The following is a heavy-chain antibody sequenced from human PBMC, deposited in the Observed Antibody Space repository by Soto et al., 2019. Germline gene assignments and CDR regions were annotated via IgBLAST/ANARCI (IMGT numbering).Heavy chain of an antibody. J-gene: IGHJ4*02. CDR2: IFPGDSKT. V-gene: IGHV5-51*01. Sequence: PGESLKISCQTSGYSFSAYWIGWVRQMPGKSLEWMGIIFPGDSKTTYSPTFQGQVTISADKSITTADLQWSSLKASGTAKYYCARRIYDTSGYRYFDYWGQGTLVTVSS. CDR1: GYSFSAYW. D-gene: IGHD3-22*01. CDR3: ARRIYDTSGYRYFDY.